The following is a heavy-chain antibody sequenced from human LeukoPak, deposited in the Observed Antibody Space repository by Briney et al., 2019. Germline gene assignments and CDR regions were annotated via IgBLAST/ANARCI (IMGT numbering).Heavy chain of an antibody. CDR1: GFTFSSYE. CDR2: ISSSGSTI. CDR3: ARSLVLGSGSYSRYNWFDP. V-gene: IGHV3-48*03. Sequence: QTGGSLRLSCAASGFTFSSYEMNWVRQAPGKGLEWVSYISSSGSTIYYADSVKGRFTISRDNAKNSLYLQMNSLRAEDTAVYYCARSLVLGSGSYSRYNWFDPWGQGTLVTVSS. J-gene: IGHJ5*02. D-gene: IGHD3-10*01.